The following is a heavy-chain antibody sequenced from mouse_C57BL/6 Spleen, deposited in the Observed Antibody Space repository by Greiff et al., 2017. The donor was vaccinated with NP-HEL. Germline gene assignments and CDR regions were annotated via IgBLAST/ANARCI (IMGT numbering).Heavy chain of an antibody. CDR3: AKGGRGQLRLLAMDY. CDR2: IFPGSGST. CDR1: GYTFTDYY. D-gene: IGHD3-2*02. V-gene: IGHV1-75*01. Sequence: VQLQQSGPELVKPGASVKISCKASGYTFTDYYINWVKQRPGQGLEWIGWIFPGSGSTYYNEKFKGKATLTVDKSSSTAYMLLSSLTSEDSAVYFCAKGGRGQLRLLAMDYWGQGTSVTVSS. J-gene: IGHJ4*01.